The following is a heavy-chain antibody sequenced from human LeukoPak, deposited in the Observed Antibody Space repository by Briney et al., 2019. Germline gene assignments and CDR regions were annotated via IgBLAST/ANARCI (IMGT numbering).Heavy chain of an antibody. V-gene: IGHV4-61*02. CDR3: ARGGVLKSVDY. J-gene: IGHJ4*02. D-gene: IGHD3-16*01. CDR2: IYTSGST. Sequence: SQTLSLTCTVSGGSISSGSYYWSWIRQPAGKGLEWIGRIYTSGSTNYNPSLKSRVTISVDTSKNQFSLKLSSVTAADTAVYYCARGGVLKSVDYWGQGTLVTVSS. CDR1: GGSISSGSYY.